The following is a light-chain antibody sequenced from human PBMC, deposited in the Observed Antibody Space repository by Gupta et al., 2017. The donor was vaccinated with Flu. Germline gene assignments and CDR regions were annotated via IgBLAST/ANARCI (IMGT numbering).Light chain of an antibody. CDR3: QHYNKCPFT. CDR1: ESIRNW. J-gene: IGKJ2*01. V-gene: IGKV1-5*03. Sequence: PATLAVSAGERVTITCRASESIRNWLGWFQQKPGKAPKLVISEASQGDRGIPARFSGSGSGTDFTLTISSLQPDDFGIYCCQHYNKCPFTFGQGTKLEIK. CDR2: EAS.